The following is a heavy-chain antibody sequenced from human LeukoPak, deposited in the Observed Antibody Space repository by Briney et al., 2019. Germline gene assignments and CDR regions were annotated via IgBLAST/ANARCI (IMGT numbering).Heavy chain of an antibody. D-gene: IGHD3-10*01. CDR1: GYTFTAYY. J-gene: IGHJ4*02. CDR3: ARDRYYGSGSYPLYYFDY. V-gene: IGHV1-2*06. Sequence: ASVKVSCKASGYTFTAYYIHWVREAPGQGLEWMGRINPNSGGTNYAQKFQGRVTMARDTSISTAYMELSRLRSDDTAVYYCARDRYYGSGSYPLYYFDYWGQGTLVTVSS. CDR2: INPNSGGT.